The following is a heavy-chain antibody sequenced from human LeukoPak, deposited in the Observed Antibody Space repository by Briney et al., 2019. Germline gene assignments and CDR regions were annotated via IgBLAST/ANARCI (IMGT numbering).Heavy chain of an antibody. CDR2: IIPIFGIA. CDR1: GGTFSSYA. Sequence: ASVKVSCKASGGTFSSYAISWVRQAPGQGLEWMGRIIPIFGIANYAQKFQGRVTITADKSTSTAYMELSSLRSEDTAVYYCARWPTSSVNYYYGMDVWGQGTTVTVSS. J-gene: IGHJ6*02. D-gene: IGHD3-3*01. V-gene: IGHV1-69*04. CDR3: ARWPTSSVNYYYGMDV.